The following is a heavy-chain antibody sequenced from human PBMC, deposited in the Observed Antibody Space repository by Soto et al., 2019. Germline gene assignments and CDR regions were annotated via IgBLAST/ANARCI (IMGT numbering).Heavy chain of an antibody. J-gene: IGHJ4*02. CDR1: GYTFTAYY. CDR3: ASISGIYPH. D-gene: IGHD1-26*01. CDR2: INPNSGDT. V-gene: IGHV1-2*02. Sequence: ASVKVSCKASGYTFTAYYMHWVRQAPGQGLEWMGWINPNSGDTNSAQTFRGRVTMTRDTSISTAYMELSSLRSEDTAVYYCASISGIYPHWGQGTLVTVSS.